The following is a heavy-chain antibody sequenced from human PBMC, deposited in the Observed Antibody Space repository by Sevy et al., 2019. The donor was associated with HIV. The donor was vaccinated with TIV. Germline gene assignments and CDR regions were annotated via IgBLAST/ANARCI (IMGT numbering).Heavy chain of an antibody. J-gene: IGHJ4*02. CDR2: IKSKTDGGTT. CDR3: TTDLLLYYDYAFFDY. D-gene: IGHD3-16*01. Sequence: GGSLRLSCAASGFTFSNAWMSWVRQAPGKGLEWVGRIKSKTDGGTTDYAAPVKGRFTISRDDSKNTLYLQMNSLKTEDTAVYYCTTDLLLYYDYAFFDYWGQGTLVTVSS. V-gene: IGHV3-15*01. CDR1: GFTFSNAW.